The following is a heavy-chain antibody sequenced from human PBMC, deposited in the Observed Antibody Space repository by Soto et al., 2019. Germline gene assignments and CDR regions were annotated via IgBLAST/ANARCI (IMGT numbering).Heavy chain of an antibody. J-gene: IGHJ6*02. V-gene: IGHV3-33*08. CDR1: GFTFSNYG. CDR3: ARGTGNSYSRMDV. Sequence: QVQLVESGGDVVQPGRSLSLSCAASGFTFSNYGMHWVRQPPDAAMEWVAVIWYEGSSEYYADSVKGRFTISRDNSKNTMYLQMNNLRAEDTAVYYGARGTGNSYSRMDVWGQGTTVTVSS. CDR2: IWYEGSSE.